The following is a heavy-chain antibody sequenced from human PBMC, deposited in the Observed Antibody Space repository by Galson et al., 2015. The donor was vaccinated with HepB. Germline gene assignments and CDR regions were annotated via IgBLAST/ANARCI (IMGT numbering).Heavy chain of an antibody. J-gene: IGHJ4*02. V-gene: IGHV3-53*01. Sequence: SLRLSCAASGFTVSSNYMSWVRQAPGKGLEWVSVIYPGGGTYYADSVKGRFTISRDNAKNSLYLQMNSLRAEDTAVYYCARDRFYYDSSGYGDDGSDYWGQGTLVTVSS. D-gene: IGHD3-22*01. CDR1: GFTVSSNY. CDR3: ARDRFYYDSSGYGDDGSDY. CDR2: IYPGGGT.